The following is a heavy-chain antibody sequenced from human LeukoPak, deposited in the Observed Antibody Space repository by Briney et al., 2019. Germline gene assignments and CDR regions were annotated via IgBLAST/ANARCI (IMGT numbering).Heavy chain of an antibody. V-gene: IGHV4-39*01. CDR3: ARNSSSGGGYFDY. Sequence: KPSETPSLTCTVSGGSISSSSYYWGWIRQPPGKGLEWIGSIYYSGSTYYNPSLKSRVTTSVDTSKNQFSLKLSSVTAADTAVYYCARNSSSGGGYFDYWGQGTLVTVSS. D-gene: IGHD6-6*01. CDR1: GGSISSSSYY. J-gene: IGHJ4*02. CDR2: IYYSGST.